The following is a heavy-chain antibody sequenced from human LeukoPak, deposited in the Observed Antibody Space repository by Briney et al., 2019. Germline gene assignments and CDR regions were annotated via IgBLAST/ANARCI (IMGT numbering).Heavy chain of an antibody. D-gene: IGHD3-22*01. J-gene: IGHJ3*02. CDR3: AREGEYYDRWDALDI. Sequence: GASVKVSCKASGYTFTSYYMHWVRQAPGQGLEWMGIINPSGGSTSYAQKFQGRVTMTRDTSTSTVYMELSSLRSEDTAVYYCAREGEYYDRWDALDIWGQGTMVTVSS. CDR1: GYTFTSYY. CDR2: INPSGGST. V-gene: IGHV1-46*01.